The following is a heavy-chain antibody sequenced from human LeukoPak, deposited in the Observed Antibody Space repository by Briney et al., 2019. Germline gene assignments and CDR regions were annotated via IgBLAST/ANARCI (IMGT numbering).Heavy chain of an antibody. CDR2: MNPNSGNT. J-gene: IGHJ3*02. CDR3: ARGDPWGEDAFDI. Sequence: GASVKVSCKASGYTFTSYGISWVRQAPGQGLEWMGWMNPNSGNTGYAQKFQGRVTMTRNTSISTAYMELSSLRSEDTAVYYCARGDPWGEDAFDIWGQGTMVTVSS. CDR1: GYTFTSYG. D-gene: IGHD7-27*01. V-gene: IGHV1-8*02.